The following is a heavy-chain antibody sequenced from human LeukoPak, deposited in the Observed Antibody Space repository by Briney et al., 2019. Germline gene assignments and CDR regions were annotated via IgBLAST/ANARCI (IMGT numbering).Heavy chain of an antibody. CDR3: AAEAAYYYDSRDAFDV. CDR1: GFTFTSSA. D-gene: IGHD3-22*01. J-gene: IGHJ3*01. V-gene: IGHV1-58*01. CDR2: IVVGSGNT. Sequence: SVNVSCKPSGFTFTSSAVRWVRQARGQRLEWIGWIVVGSGNTNYAQKFQKRVTITRDMSTSLVYMELSSLRSEDTAVYYCAAEAAYYYDSRDAFDVWGQGTMVTVSS.